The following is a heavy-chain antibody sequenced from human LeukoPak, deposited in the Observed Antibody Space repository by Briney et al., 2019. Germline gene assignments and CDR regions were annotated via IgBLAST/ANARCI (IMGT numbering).Heavy chain of an antibody. D-gene: IGHD5-12*01. Sequence: GGSLRLSCAASGFTFSSYGMHWVRQAPGKGLEWVAFIRYDGSNKYYADSVKGRFTISRDNSKNTLYLQMNSLRAEDTAVYYCARDPGYSGYDPYYFDYWGQGTLVTVSS. V-gene: IGHV3-30*02. J-gene: IGHJ4*02. CDR1: GFTFSSYG. CDR2: IRYDGSNK. CDR3: ARDPGYSGYDPYYFDY.